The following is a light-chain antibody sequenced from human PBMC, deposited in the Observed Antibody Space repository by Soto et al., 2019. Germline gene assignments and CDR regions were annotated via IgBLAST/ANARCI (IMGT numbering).Light chain of an antibody. CDR2: DAS. J-gene: IGKJ2*01. V-gene: IGKV3-15*01. Sequence: EIVMTQSPATLSVSPGERATLSCRASQSISSNLAWYQQKPGQAPRLLIYDASTRATGIPARFSGSGSGTEFTFTISSLQSEDSAVYYCQQYNDWPPKYTFGQGTKLEIK. CDR1: QSISSN. CDR3: QQYNDWPPKYT.